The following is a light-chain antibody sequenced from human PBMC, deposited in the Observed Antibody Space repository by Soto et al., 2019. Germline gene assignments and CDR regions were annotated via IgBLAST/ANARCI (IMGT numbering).Light chain of an antibody. CDR3: MQARQTPNT. V-gene: IGKV2-28*01. Sequence: IVMTQTPLSLSVTPGQPASISCRSSQSLLQSNGYTYLDWYLQKSGQSPQLLIYLTSIRASGVPDRFNGSGSGTDFTLKISRVEAEDAGVYYCMQARQTPNTFGQGTRLEIK. CDR2: LTS. CDR1: QSLLQSNGYTY. J-gene: IGKJ5*01.